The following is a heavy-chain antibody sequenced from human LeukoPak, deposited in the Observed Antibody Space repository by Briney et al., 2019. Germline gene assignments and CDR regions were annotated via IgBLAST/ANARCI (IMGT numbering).Heavy chain of an antibody. D-gene: IGHD3-3*01. Sequence: GGSLRLSCAASGFTFSSYWMHWVRQAPGKGLVWVSRINTDGSSTSYADSVKGRFTISRDNAKNTLYLQMNSLRAEDTAVYYCARAEYYDFWSGYYTFDYWGQGTLVTVSS. CDR1: GFTFSSYW. CDR3: ARAEYYDFWSGYYTFDY. CDR2: INTDGSST. V-gene: IGHV3-74*01. J-gene: IGHJ4*02.